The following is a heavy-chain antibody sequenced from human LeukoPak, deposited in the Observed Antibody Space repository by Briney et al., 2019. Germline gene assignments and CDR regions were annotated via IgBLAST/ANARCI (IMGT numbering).Heavy chain of an antibody. CDR2: INGDGTSA. Sequence: GGSLRLSCAASGFTLRNYWMHWVRQTPGKGLLWVSRINGDGTSATYAGSVKGRFTISRDNYKNTLYLEMNSLRAEDTAIYYCAEDRPNYYGSNGHYYRRDGDYWGQGTLVTVSS. V-gene: IGHV3-74*01. CDR3: AEDRPNYYGSNGHYYRRDGDY. CDR1: GFTLRNYW. D-gene: IGHD3-22*01. J-gene: IGHJ4*02.